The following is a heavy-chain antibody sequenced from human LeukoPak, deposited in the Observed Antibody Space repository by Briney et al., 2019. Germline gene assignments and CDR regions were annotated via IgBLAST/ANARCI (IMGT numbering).Heavy chain of an antibody. CDR3: ARLLYSGYETFDY. Sequence: ASVKASCKASGYTFTGYFMHWVRQAPGQGLEWMGWIKINSGGTKYAQKFQGRVTMTTDTSTSTAYMELRSLRSDDTAVYYCARLLYSGYETFDYWGQGTLVTVSS. D-gene: IGHD5-12*01. V-gene: IGHV1-2*02. J-gene: IGHJ4*02. CDR1: GYTFTGYF. CDR2: IKINSGGT.